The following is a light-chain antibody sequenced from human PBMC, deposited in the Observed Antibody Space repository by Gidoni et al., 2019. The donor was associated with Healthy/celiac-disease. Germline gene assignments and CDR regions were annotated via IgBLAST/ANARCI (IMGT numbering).Light chain of an antibody. V-gene: IGKV4-1*01. CDR1: QSVLYSSNNKNY. J-gene: IGKJ2*01. CDR3: QQYYSTLYT. Sequence: DIVMTKSQDSLAVSLGARATINVKSRQSVLYSSNNKNYLAWYQQNPGQPPKLLIYWASTRESGVPYRFSGSGSGTDFTLTISSLQAEDVAVYYCQQYYSTLYTFGQGTKLEIK. CDR2: WAS.